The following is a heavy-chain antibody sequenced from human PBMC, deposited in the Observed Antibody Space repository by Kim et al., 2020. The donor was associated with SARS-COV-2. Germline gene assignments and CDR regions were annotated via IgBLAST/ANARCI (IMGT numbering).Heavy chain of an antibody. J-gene: IGHJ6*03. Sequence: QKFQGRVTMTEDTSTDTAYMALSSLRSEDTAVYYCATPPPGPGDYYYMDVWGKGTTVTVSS. V-gene: IGHV1-24*01. CDR3: ATPPPGPGDYYYMDV.